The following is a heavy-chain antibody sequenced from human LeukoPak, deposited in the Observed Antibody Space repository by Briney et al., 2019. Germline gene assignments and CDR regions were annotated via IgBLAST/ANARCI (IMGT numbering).Heavy chain of an antibody. CDR1: GFTFIRYG. Sequence: GRSLRLSCAASGFTFIRYGMHWVRQAPGKGLEWVAVISYDGSNKYYADSVKGRFTISRDNSKNTLYLQMISLRAEDTAVYYCASNPLSGYDRSSFDYWGQGALGTVSS. J-gene: IGHJ4*02. CDR3: ASNPLSGYDRSSFDY. V-gene: IGHV3-30*03. CDR2: ISYDGSNK. D-gene: IGHD3-22*01.